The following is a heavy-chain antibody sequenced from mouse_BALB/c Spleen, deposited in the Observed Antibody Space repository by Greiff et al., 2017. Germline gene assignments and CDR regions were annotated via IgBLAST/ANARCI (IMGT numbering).Heavy chain of an antibody. CDR2: IDPANGNT. CDR1: GFNIKDTY. V-gene: IGHV14-3*02. J-gene: IGHJ1*01. CDR3: ARSPSLRYFDV. Sequence: EVKLMESGAELVKPGASVKLSCTASGFNIKDTYMHWVKQRPEQGLEWIGRIDPANGNTKYDPKFQGKATITADTSSNTAYLQLSSLTSEDTAVYYCARSPSLRYFDVWGAGTTVTVSS. D-gene: IGHD1-2*01.